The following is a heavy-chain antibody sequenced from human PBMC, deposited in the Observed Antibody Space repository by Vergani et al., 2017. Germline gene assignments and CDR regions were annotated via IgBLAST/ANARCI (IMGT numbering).Heavy chain of an antibody. CDR1: GYTFTGYY. CDR2: INPNSGGT. V-gene: IGHV1-2*02. D-gene: IGHD3-9*01. J-gene: IGHJ4*02. Sequence: QVQLVQSGAEVKKPAASVTVSCKASGYTFTGYYMHWVRQDPGQGLEWMGWINPNSGGTNYSQKLKGSVTMTRDTSISTAYMELSRLRSDDTAVYYCARASRAFDLLLDYWGQGTLVTVSS. CDR3: ARASRAFDLLLDY.